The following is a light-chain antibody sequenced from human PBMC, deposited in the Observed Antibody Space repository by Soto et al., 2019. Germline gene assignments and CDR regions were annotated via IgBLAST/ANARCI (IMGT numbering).Light chain of an antibody. V-gene: IGLV3-21*02. Sequence: SYELTQPPSLSLAPGQTATINCGGNKIGSKSVHWYQHKPGQAPVLVVYDDSDRPSGIPERFSGSNSGNTAALTISRVEAGDEADYYCQVWDGSSDHEEWVFGGGTKVTVL. CDR1: KIGSKS. CDR3: QVWDGSSDHEEWV. CDR2: DDS. J-gene: IGLJ3*02.